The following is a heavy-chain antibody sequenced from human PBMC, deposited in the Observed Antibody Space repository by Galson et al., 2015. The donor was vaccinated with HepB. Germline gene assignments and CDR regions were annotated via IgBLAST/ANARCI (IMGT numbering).Heavy chain of an antibody. CDR3: ARRGSSGWYYAFT. CDR1: GGSISSSSYY. D-gene: IGHD6-19*01. Sequence: ETLSLTCTVSGGSISSSSYYWGWIRQPPGKGLEWIGSIYYSGSTYYNPSLKSRVTISVDTSKNQFSLKLSSVTAADTAVYYCARRGSSGWYYAFTWGQGTLVTVSS. V-gene: IGHV4-39*01. J-gene: IGHJ5*02. CDR2: IYYSGST.